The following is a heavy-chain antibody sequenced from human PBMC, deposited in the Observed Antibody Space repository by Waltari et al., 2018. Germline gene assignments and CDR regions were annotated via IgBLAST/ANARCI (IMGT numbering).Heavy chain of an antibody. V-gene: IGHV4-38-2*01. CDR1: GYSISSGYY. D-gene: IGHD2-2*01. Sequence: QVQLQESGPGLVKPSETLSLTCAVSGYSISSGYYWGWIRQPPGKGLEWIGSIYHSGSTYYNPSLKSRVTISVDTSKNQFSLKLSSVTAADTAVYYCAKHYATYYFDYWGQGTLVTVSS. CDR2: IYHSGST. J-gene: IGHJ4*02. CDR3: AKHYATYYFDY.